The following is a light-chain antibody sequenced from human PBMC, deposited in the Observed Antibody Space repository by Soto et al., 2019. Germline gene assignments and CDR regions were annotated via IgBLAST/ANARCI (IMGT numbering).Light chain of an antibody. V-gene: IGKV1-12*02. CDR1: QGISNW. J-gene: IGKJ2*01. CDR2: AAS. CDR3: PQANSFPYT. Sequence: DIHMTQSPSSVSASVGDRVTITCRASQGISNWLGWYQQKPGKAPKLLIYAASSLLSGVPSRFSGSGSGPDLTVTIRTLQPQHFGSYYCPQANSFPYTFGQGTKLQI.